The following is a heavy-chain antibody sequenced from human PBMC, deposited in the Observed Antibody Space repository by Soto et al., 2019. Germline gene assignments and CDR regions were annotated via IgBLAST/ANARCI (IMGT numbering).Heavy chain of an antibody. Sequence: PSETLSLTCTFSGGSISSYYWSWIRQPPGKGLEWIGYIYYSGSTNYNPSLKSRVTISVDTSKNQFSLKLSSVTAADTAVYYCARDLEYSSSSGFDYWGQGTLVTVSS. CDR3: ARDLEYSSSSGFDY. CDR2: IYYSGST. CDR1: GGSISSYY. D-gene: IGHD6-6*01. J-gene: IGHJ4*02. V-gene: IGHV4-59*01.